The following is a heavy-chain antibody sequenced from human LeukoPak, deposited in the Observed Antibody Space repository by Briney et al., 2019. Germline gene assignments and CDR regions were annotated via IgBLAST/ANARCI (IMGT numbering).Heavy chain of an antibody. CDR2: INPSGGTT. CDR3: ARVVAAAGSVDY. D-gene: IGHD6-13*01. J-gene: IGHJ4*02. Sequence: ASVKVSCKASRFTFTSYYIYWVRQAPGQGLEWMGIINPSGGTTSYAQKFQGRVTMTRDTSTNIVYMELNSLTSDDTAVYYCARVVAAAGSVDYWGQGTLVTVSS. CDR1: RFTFTSYY. V-gene: IGHV1-46*01.